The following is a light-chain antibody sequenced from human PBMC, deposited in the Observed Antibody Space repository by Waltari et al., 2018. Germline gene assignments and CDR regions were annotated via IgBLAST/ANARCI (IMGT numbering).Light chain of an antibody. J-gene: IGKJ4*01. CDR1: QRVTNY. CDR3: QQRRNWPLT. V-gene: IGKV3-11*01. Sequence: DIVLTQSPAILSLSPGERASLSCRASQRVTNYLAWYQQKPGQAPRLLIYDTSIRATGIPARFSGSGFATDVTLTISSLEPDDFAVYYCQQRRNWPLTFGGGTKVEIK. CDR2: DTS.